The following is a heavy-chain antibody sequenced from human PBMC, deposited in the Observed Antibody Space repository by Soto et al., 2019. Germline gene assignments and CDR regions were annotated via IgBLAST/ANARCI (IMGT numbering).Heavy chain of an antibody. Sequence: SETLSLTCTVSGGSISSYYWSWIRQPPGKGLEWIGYIYYSGSTNYNPSLKSRVTISVDTSKNQFSLKLSSVTAADTAVYYCAGLYYYDSSGYFAFDYWGQGTLVTVSS. CDR3: AGLYYYDSSGYFAFDY. D-gene: IGHD3-22*01. V-gene: IGHV4-59*01. CDR2: IYYSGST. CDR1: GGSISSYY. J-gene: IGHJ4*02.